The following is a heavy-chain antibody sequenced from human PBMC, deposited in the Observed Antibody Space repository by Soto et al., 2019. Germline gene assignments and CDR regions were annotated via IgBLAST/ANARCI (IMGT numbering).Heavy chain of an antibody. CDR1: VFSVKRYW. D-gene: IGHD3-3*01. J-gene: IGHJ6*02. Sequence: WWSLRLSCVASVFSVKRYWMHWVRQAPGKGLVWLSRFGGDENYTDYADSVRGRFTISRDIAKNTIYLQMNSLRAEDTAVYYCGKGKELGVVRYGLDAWGQGTTVTVS. V-gene: IGHV3-74*01. CDR2: FGGDENYT. CDR3: GKGKELGVVRYGLDA.